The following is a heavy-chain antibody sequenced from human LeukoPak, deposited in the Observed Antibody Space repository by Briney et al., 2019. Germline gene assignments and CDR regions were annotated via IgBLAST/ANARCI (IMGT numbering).Heavy chain of an antibody. D-gene: IGHD6-19*01. J-gene: IGHJ4*02. CDR3: ATGVRGYNSALDY. CDR2: INSDGSST. V-gene: IGHV3-74*01. CDR1: GFTFSSYW. Sequence: PGGSLRLSCAASGFTFSSYWMHWVRQAPGKGLVWISHINSDGSSTTYADSVRGRFTISRDNAKNTLYLQMNSLRAEDTAVYYCATGVRGYNSALDYWGQGTLVTVSP.